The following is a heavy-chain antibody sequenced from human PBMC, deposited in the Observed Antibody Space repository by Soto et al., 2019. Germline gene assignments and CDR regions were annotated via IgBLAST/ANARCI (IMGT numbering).Heavy chain of an antibody. Sequence: SETLSLTCTVSGGSISSGGYYWSWIRQHPGRGLEWIGYIYYSGSTYYNPSLKSRVTISVDMSKNQFSLKLSSVTAADTAVYYCARAYYYDSSGFLDYWGQGTLVTVSS. J-gene: IGHJ4*02. CDR2: IYYSGST. V-gene: IGHV4-31*03. CDR3: ARAYYYDSSGFLDY. CDR1: GGSISSGGYY. D-gene: IGHD3-22*01.